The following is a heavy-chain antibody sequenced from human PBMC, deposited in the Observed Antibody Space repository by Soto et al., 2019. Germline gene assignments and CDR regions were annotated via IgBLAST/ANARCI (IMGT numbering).Heavy chain of an antibody. CDR3: ARTSSSSPSYYMDV. CDR1: GFSLSNARMG. J-gene: IGHJ6*03. D-gene: IGHD6-6*01. V-gene: IGHV2-26*01. Sequence: SGPTLVNPTETLTLTCTVSGFSLSNARMGVSWIRQPPGKALEWLAHIFSNDEKSYSTSLKSRLTISKDTSKSQVVLTMTNMDPVDTVTYYCARTSSSSPSYYMDVWGKGTTVTVSS. CDR2: IFSNDEK.